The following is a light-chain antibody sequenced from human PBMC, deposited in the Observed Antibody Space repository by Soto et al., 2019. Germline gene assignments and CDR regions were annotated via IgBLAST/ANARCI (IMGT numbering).Light chain of an antibody. J-gene: IGKJ1*01. CDR1: QSISSW. CDR3: QQYNSYSQT. V-gene: IGKV1-5*01. Sequence: DIRMTQSPSTLSASVGDRVTITCRASQSISSWLAWYQQKPGKAPKLLIYDASSLESGVPSRFSGSGSGTEFTLTISSLQPDGFATYYCQQYNSYSQTFGQGTKVDI. CDR2: DAS.